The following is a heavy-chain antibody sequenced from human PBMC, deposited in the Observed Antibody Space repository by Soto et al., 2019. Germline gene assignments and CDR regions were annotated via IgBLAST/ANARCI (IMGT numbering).Heavy chain of an antibody. CDR3: ARDELVYVGSGSPTFGFDP. CDR1: GFTFSDYY. Sequence: GGSLRLSCAASGFTFSDYYMSWIRQAPGKGLEWVSYISSSGSTIYYADSVKGRFTISRDNAKNSLYLQMNSLRAEDTAVYYCARDELVYVGSGSPTFGFDPWGQGTLVTVSS. J-gene: IGHJ5*02. V-gene: IGHV3-11*01. CDR2: ISSSGSTI. D-gene: IGHD3-10*01.